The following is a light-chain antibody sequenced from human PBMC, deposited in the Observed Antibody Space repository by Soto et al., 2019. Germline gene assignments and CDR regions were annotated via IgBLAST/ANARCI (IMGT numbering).Light chain of an antibody. CDR2: GNN. CDR1: SANIGAGYD. V-gene: IGLV1-40*01. J-gene: IGLJ1*01. CDR3: QSYDRSLSGRV. Sequence: QSVLTQPPSVSGAPGQRVTISCTGSSANIGAGYDVHWYQQLPGTAPKHLIYGNNNRPSGVPDRFSGSKSGTSASLAITGLQAEDEADYYCQSYDRSLSGRVFGTGTKVTVL.